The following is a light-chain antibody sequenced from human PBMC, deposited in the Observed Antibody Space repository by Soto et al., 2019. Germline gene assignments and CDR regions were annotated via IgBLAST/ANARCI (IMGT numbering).Light chain of an antibody. CDR2: GAS. J-gene: IGKJ1*01. Sequence: EIVMTQSPATLSVSPGERVTLSCRASQSVGSHLAWYQHKPGQIPRLLIYGASTRATGIPARFSGSGSGTEFTLTINSLQSEDFAVYYCQQYNNWPPRTFGQGTKVEIK. CDR1: QSVGSH. CDR3: QQYNNWPPRT. V-gene: IGKV3-15*01.